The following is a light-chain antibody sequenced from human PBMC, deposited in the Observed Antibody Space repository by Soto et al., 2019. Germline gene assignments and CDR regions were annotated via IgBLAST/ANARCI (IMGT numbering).Light chain of an antibody. Sequence: DIVMTQSPLSLPVTPGEPASISCRSSQSLLHSNGYKYLDWYLQKPGQSPQLLIYLGSNRASGVPDRFSGSGSGTDFTLKIGRVEAEDVGVYYCMQALQTPVTFGQGTKVEIK. V-gene: IGKV2-28*01. CDR2: LGS. CDR3: MQALQTPVT. J-gene: IGKJ1*01. CDR1: QSLLHSNGYKY.